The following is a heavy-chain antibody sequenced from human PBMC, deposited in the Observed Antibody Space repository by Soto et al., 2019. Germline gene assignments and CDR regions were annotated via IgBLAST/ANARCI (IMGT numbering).Heavy chain of an antibody. J-gene: IGHJ4*02. CDR3: ARDHGITAEFYFDF. D-gene: IGHD3-16*01. CDR2: IFYGGRP. V-gene: IGHV4-59*01. CDR1: GGSISGYY. Sequence: QVQLQESGPKLVKPSETLSLTCSVSGGSISGYYWSWIRQAPGKGLEWIGYIFYGGRPSYNPSLKSRVATSADTPKNRCFLRLAAVPAADTAVYYCARDHGITAEFYFDFWGPGTLVTVSS.